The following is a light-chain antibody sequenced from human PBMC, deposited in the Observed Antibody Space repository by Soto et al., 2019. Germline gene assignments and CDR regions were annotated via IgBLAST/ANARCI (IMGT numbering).Light chain of an antibody. J-gene: IGKJ1*01. CDR3: QQYYSYSWT. V-gene: IGKV1-8*01. Sequence: AIRMTQSPSSLSASTGDRVTITCRASQGISSYLAWYQQNPGKAPKLLIYAASTLQSGVPSRFSGSGSGTDFTLTISCLQSEDFATYYCQQYYSYSWTFGQGTKVDIK. CDR1: QGISSY. CDR2: AAS.